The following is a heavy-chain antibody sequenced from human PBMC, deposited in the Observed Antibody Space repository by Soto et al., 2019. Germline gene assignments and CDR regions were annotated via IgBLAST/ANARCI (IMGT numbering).Heavy chain of an antibody. J-gene: IGHJ4*02. Sequence: NPSETLSLTCTVSGGSISSGGYYWSWIHQHPGKGLEWIGYIYYSGSTYYNPSLKSRVTISVDTSKNQFSLKLSSVTAADTAVYYCARTLPRREVAGGYSYVIDYWGQGTLVTVSS. D-gene: IGHD5-18*01. V-gene: IGHV4-31*03. CDR1: GGSISSGGYY. CDR2: IYYSGST. CDR3: ARTLPRREVAGGYSYVIDY.